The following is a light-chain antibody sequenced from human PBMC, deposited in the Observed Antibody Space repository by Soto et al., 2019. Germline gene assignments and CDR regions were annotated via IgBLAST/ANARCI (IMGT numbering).Light chain of an antibody. CDR2: DAS. CDR3: QQYNSYSQP. V-gene: IGKV1-5*01. Sequence: IQMTQSPSTLSASVGDRVTITCRASQSISSWLAWYQQKPGKAPKLLIYDASSLESGIPSRLSGSGSGTEFTLTISSLQPDDFATYYCQQYNSYSQPFGQGTTVEIK. CDR1: QSISSW. J-gene: IGKJ1*01.